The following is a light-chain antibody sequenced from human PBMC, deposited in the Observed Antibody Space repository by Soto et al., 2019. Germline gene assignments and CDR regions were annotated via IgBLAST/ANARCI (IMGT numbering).Light chain of an antibody. V-gene: IGKV1-39*01. CDR2: AAS. CDR1: QSISTY. Sequence: IQMTQSPSSLSASAGDRVTITCRASQSISTYLNWYQQKPGKAPKLLMYAASSLQSGVPSRFSGSGSGTDFTLTISSLQPEDFGTYYCQQSYSTPRTFGQGTKVDIK. J-gene: IGKJ1*01. CDR3: QQSYSTPRT.